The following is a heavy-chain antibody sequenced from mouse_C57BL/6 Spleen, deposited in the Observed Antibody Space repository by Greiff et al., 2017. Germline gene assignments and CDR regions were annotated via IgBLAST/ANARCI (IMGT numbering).Heavy chain of an antibody. CDR1: GYTFTDYN. Sequence: VQLQQSGPELVKPGASVKIPCKASGYTFTDYNMDWVKQSHGKSLEWIGDINPNNGGTIYNQKFKGKATLNVDKSSSTAYMELRSLTSEDTAVYYCARGRGDYYGSSYDWYFDVWGTGTTVTVSS. CDR2: INPNNGGT. J-gene: IGHJ1*03. CDR3: ARGRGDYYGSSYDWYFDV. V-gene: IGHV1-18*01. D-gene: IGHD1-1*01.